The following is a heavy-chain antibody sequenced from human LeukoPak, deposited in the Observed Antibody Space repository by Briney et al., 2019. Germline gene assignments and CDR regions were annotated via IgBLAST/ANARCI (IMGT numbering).Heavy chain of an antibody. V-gene: IGHV4-59*12. Sequence: SETLSLTCTVSGGSISSYYWSWIRQPPGKGLEWIGYIYYSGSTNYNPSLKSRATISVDTSKNQFSLKLSSVTAADTAVYYCARDSPRDAFDIWGQGTMVTVSS. J-gene: IGHJ3*02. CDR3: ARDSPRDAFDI. CDR1: GGSISSYY. CDR2: IYYSGST.